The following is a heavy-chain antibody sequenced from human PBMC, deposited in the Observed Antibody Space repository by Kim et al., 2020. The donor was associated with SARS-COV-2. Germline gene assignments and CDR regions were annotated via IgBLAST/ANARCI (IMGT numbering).Heavy chain of an antibody. CDR2: IYYSGST. Sequence: SETLSLTCTVSGGSISSSSYYWGWIRQPPGKGLEWIGSIYYSGSTYYNPSLKSRVTISVDTSKNQFSLKLSSVTAADTAVYYCARFPDYYDSRGSTFDYWGQGTLVTVSS. J-gene: IGHJ4*02. V-gene: IGHV4-39*01. CDR3: ARFPDYYDSRGSTFDY. D-gene: IGHD3-22*01. CDR1: GGSISSSSYY.